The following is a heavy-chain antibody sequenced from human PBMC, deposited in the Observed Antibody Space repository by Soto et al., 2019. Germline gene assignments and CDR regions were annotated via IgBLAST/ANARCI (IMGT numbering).Heavy chain of an antibody. CDR2: IFHSGNT. CDR3: ARKSYTSDY. CDR1: GGSISNYY. V-gene: IGHV4-59*01. D-gene: IGHD2-2*02. Sequence: SETLSLTCTVSGGSISNYYWSWIRQPPGKGLEWIGYIFHSGNTNYNPSLKSRVTISVDTSKNRFSPKLSSVTAADTAVYYCARKSYTSDYWGQGTLVTVS. J-gene: IGHJ4*02.